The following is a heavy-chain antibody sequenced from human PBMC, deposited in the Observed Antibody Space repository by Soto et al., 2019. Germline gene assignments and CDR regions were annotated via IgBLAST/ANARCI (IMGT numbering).Heavy chain of an antibody. Sequence: QVQLVQSGAEVKKPGASVKVSCKASGYTFTSYDINWVRQATGQGLEWMGWMNPNSGNTGYAQKFQGRVTMTRNTTIRPDYMEMSSMRSEETVVYYCARARHTLFSSGWYGFDYWGQGTLVTVSS. CDR1: GYTFTSYD. D-gene: IGHD6-13*01. CDR2: MNPNSGNT. CDR3: ARARHTLFSSGWYGFDY. J-gene: IGHJ4*02. V-gene: IGHV1-8*01.